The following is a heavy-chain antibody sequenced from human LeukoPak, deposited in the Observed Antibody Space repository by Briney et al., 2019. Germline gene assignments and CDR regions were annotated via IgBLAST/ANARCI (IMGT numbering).Heavy chain of an antibody. V-gene: IGHV1-69*06. J-gene: IGHJ6*03. Sequence: ASVKVSCKASGGTFSSYAISWVRQAPGQGLEWMGGIIPIFGPANYAQKVQGRVTITADKSTSTAYMELSSLRSEDTAVYYCAREATVTTPVYYYYYMDVWGKGTTVTVS. CDR3: AREATVTTPVYYYYYMDV. CDR2: IIPIFGPA. D-gene: IGHD4-17*01. CDR1: GGTFSSYA.